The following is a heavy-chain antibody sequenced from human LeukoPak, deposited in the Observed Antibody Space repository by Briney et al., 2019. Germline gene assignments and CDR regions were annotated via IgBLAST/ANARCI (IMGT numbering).Heavy chain of an antibody. CDR3: QAETKYYYYYGMDV. D-gene: IGHD4-17*01. V-gene: IGHV4-39*07. CDR1: GGSISSSSYY. CDR2: IYYSGST. J-gene: IGHJ6*02. Sequence: SETLSLTCTVSGGSISSSSYYWGWIRQPPGKGLEWIGSIYYSGSTYYNPSLKSRVTISVDTSKNQFSLKLSSVTAADTAVYYCQAETKYYYYYGMDVWGQGTTVTVSS.